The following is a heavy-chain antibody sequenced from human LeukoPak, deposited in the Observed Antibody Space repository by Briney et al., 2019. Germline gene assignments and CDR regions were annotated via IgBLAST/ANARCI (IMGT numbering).Heavy chain of an antibody. Sequence: PSETLSLTCTVPGDSMSSYFWSWIRHPPGKGLEWIGYMHNDVHTNYNPSLKSRVTISGDTSKNQVSLKLTAVTAAGRAVYYCAATIKRDYGDTNRDHWGQGTGVTVSS. J-gene: IGHJ4*02. D-gene: IGHD4/OR15-4a*01. CDR1: GDSMSSYF. CDR3: AATIKRDYGDTNRDH. V-gene: IGHV4-59*01. CDR2: MHNDVHT.